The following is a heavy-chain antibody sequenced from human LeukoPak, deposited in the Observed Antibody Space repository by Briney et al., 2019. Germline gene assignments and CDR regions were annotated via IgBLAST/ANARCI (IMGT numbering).Heavy chain of an antibody. J-gene: IGHJ2*01. Sequence: PGGSLRLSCAASGFTFSSYSMNWVRQAPGKGLEWVSSISSSSSYIYYADSVKGRFTISRDNAKNSLYLQMNSLRAEDTAVYYCARGDSNNYWYFDLWGRGTLVTVSS. CDR1: GFTFSSYS. CDR2: ISSSSSYI. CDR3: ARGDSNNYWYFDL. D-gene: IGHD4-11*01. V-gene: IGHV3-21*01.